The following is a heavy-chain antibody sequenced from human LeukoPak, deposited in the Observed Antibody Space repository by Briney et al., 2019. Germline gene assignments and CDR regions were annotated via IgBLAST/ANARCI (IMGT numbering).Heavy chain of an antibody. J-gene: IGHJ4*02. CDR3: ARSYSGSYYAESGVDY. Sequence: ASVKVSCKASGYTFINYYMHWVRQAPGQGLEWMGIINPSGGSTRYAQKFQGRVTMTRDTSTRTVYMELSSLRSEDTAVYYCARSYSGSYYAESGVDYWGQGTLVTVSS. CDR1: GYTFINYY. V-gene: IGHV1-46*01. D-gene: IGHD1-26*01. CDR2: INPSGGST.